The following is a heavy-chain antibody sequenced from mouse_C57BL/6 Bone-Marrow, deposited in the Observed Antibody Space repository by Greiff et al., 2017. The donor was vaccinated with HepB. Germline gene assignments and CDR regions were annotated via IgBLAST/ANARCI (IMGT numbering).Heavy chain of an antibody. Sequence: DVKLVESGGGLVQPGGSLSLSCAASGFTFTDYYMSWVRQPPGKALEWLGFIRNKANGYTTEYSASVKGRFTISRDNSQSILYLQMNALRAEDSATYYCARWDYYSNLDYWGQGTTLTVSS. J-gene: IGHJ2*01. CDR1: GFTFTDYY. CDR2: IRNKANGYTT. CDR3: ARWDYYSNLDY. D-gene: IGHD2-5*01. V-gene: IGHV7-3*01.